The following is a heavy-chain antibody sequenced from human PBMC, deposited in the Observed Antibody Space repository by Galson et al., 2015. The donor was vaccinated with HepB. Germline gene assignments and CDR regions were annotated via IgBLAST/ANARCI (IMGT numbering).Heavy chain of an antibody. J-gene: IGHJ3*02. CDR1: GYTFTDYY. D-gene: IGHD2-2*01. CDR3: ARDRGYCSSTAGCDAFDI. Sequence: SVKVSCKASGYTFTDYYMHWVRQAPGQGLEWMGRINPNSGGTNYAQKFQGRVTITRDTSASTAYMELSSLRSEDAAVYYCARDRGYCSSTAGCDAFDIWGQGTMVTVSS. CDR2: INPNSGGT. V-gene: IGHV1-2*06.